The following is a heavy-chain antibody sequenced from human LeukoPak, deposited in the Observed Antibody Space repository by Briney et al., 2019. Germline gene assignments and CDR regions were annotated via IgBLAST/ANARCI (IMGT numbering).Heavy chain of an antibody. V-gene: IGHV3-21*01. CDR1: GFTFSNSD. CDR2: ITTTSSYI. D-gene: IGHD6-19*01. Sequence: GGSLRLSCATSGFTFSNSDMTWVRQAPGKGLEWVSSITTTSSYIYYADSVRGRFTISRDNAKNSLYLLMDSLRVEDTAVYYCARVAAGGWYRRIIQHWGQGTLVTVSS. CDR3: ARVAAGGWYRRIIQH. J-gene: IGHJ1*01.